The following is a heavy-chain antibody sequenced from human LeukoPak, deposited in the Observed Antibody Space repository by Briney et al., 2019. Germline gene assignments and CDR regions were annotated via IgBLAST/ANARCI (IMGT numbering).Heavy chain of an antibody. Sequence: GGSLRLSCAASGFTFSSYAMSWVHQAPGKGLEWVSAISGSGGSTYYADSVKGRFTISRDNSKNTLYLQMNSLRAEDTAVYYCAKDLAATQLSYFDYWGQGTLVTVSS. CDR3: AKDLAATQLSYFDY. J-gene: IGHJ4*02. V-gene: IGHV3-23*01. CDR1: GFTFSSYA. D-gene: IGHD2-15*01. CDR2: ISGSGGST.